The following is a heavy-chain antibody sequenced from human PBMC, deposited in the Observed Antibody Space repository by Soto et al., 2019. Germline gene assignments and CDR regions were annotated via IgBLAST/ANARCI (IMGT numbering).Heavy chain of an antibody. CDR2: INPSGGST. V-gene: IGHV1-46*01. J-gene: IGHJ6*02. D-gene: IGHD2-8*01. Sequence: ASVKVSCKASGYTFTSYYMHWVRQAPGQGLEWMGIINPSGGSTSYAQKFQGRVTMTRDTSTSTVYMELSSLRSEGRAVYYFARVGGNDYYYYGMDVWGGCAKVTVSS. CDR3: ARVGGNDYYYYGMDV. CDR1: GYTFTSYY.